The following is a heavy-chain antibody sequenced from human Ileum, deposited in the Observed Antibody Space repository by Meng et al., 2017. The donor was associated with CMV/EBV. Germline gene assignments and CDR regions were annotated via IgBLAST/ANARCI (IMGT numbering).Heavy chain of an antibody. J-gene: IGHJ4*01. CDR2: ISGYNSNT. D-gene: IGHD2-2*03. V-gene: IGHV1-18*01. CDR3: ARDGYYPSRVFDY. Sequence: QVQLVQSGAEVKKPGASAKVSCKASGYTFTDYAITWVRQAPGQGLEWMGWISGYNSNTKYAQKFQGRVTMTTDTSTTTVYMELRNLRYDDTAVYYCARDGYYPSRVFDYWGLGTLVTVSS. CDR1: GYTFTDYA.